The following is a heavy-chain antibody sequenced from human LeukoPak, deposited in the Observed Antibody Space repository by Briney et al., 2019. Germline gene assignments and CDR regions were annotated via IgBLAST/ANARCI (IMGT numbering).Heavy chain of an antibody. CDR3: ARLDIVAIVGATGFDY. J-gene: IGHJ4*02. V-gene: IGHV1-2*02. Sequence: VASVKVSCKASGYTFTGYYMNWVRQAPGQGLEWMGWINPNSGGTNYAQKFQGRVTMTRDTSISTAYMELSRLRSDDTAVYYCARLDIVAIVGATGFDYWGQGTLVTVSS. CDR1: GYTFTGYY. CDR2: INPNSGGT. D-gene: IGHD2-15*01.